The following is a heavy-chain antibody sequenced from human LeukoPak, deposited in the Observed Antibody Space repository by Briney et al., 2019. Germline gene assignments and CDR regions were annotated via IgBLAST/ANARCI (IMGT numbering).Heavy chain of an antibody. Sequence: PSETLSLTCTVSGGSITGYYWNWIRQPAGQGLEWLGRVYSSGVGNYNPSLTSRVTMSVDTSKNQFSLKLTSLTAADTAVYYCAREEFLHEIDSSGYFVYWGQGTLVAVSS. CDR1: GGSITGYY. D-gene: IGHD3-22*01. CDR2: VYSSGVG. CDR3: AREEFLHEIDSSGYFVY. V-gene: IGHV4-4*07. J-gene: IGHJ4*02.